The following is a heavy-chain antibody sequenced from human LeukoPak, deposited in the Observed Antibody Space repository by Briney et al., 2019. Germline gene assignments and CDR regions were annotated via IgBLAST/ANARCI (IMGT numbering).Heavy chain of an antibody. Sequence: ASVNVSCKASGYTFITDGITWVRQAPGQGLEWMGWITPYNGDTNYAQNLQDRVTMTTDTSTSTAYMELRSLRSDDTDVYFCARVAGVSYNYFDSWGQGTLVTVSS. D-gene: IGHD1-26*01. J-gene: IGHJ4*02. V-gene: IGHV1-18*01. CDR3: ARVAGVSYNYFDS. CDR1: GYTFITDG. CDR2: ITPYNGDT.